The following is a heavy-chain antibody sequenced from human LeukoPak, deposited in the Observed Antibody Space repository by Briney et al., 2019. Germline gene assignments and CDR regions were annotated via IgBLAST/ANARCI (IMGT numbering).Heavy chain of an antibody. D-gene: IGHD5-12*01. CDR1: GGSISSSSYY. CDR2: IYYSGST. Sequence: PSETLSLTCTVSGGSISSSSYYWGWIRQPPGKGLEWIGSIYYSGSTYYNPSLKSRVTISVDTSKNQFSLKLSSVTAADTAVYYCARGPRTPHPFKRGGGYVTFDYWGQGTLVTVSS. CDR3: ARGPRTPHPFKRGGGYVTFDY. V-gene: IGHV4-39*01. J-gene: IGHJ4*02.